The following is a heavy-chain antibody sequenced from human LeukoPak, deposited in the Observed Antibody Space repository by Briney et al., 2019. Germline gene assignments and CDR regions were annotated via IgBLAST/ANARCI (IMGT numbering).Heavy chain of an antibody. J-gene: IGHJ4*02. D-gene: IGHD3-22*01. CDR1: GFTFSSYW. V-gene: IGHV3-74*01. CDR2: INSDGSST. Sequence: GGSLRLSCAASGFTFSSYWMHWVRQAPGKGLVWVSRINSDGSSTSYADSVKGRFTISRDNSKNTLYLQMNSLRAEDTAVYYCAKGYYYDSSGYYPLDYWGQGTLVTVSS. CDR3: AKGYYYDSSGYYPLDY.